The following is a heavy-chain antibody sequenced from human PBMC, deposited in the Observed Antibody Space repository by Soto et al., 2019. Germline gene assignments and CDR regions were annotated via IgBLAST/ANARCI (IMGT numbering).Heavy chain of an antibody. CDR2: INPNSGGT. D-gene: IGHD4-4*01. Sequence: ASVKVSCKASGYTFTGYYMHWARQAPGQGLEWMGWINPNSGGTNYAQKFQGWVTMTRDTSISTAYMELSRLRSDDTAVYYCARDLGATVTTRPQLYMDVWGKGTTVTVSS. V-gene: IGHV1-2*04. CDR3: ARDLGATVTTRPQLYMDV. CDR1: GYTFTGYY. J-gene: IGHJ6*03.